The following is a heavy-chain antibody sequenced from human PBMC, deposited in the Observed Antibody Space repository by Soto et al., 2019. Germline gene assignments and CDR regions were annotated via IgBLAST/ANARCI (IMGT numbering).Heavy chain of an antibody. J-gene: IGHJ3*02. CDR1: GYSISSGYY. CDR3: ARLGIIAVAGTGAFDI. Sequence: SETLSLTCAVSGYSISSGYYWGWIRQPPGKGLEWIGSIYHSGSTYYNPSLKSRVTISVDTSKNQFSLKLSSVTAADTAVYYCARLGIIAVAGTGAFDIWGQGTMVTVSS. D-gene: IGHD6-19*01. V-gene: IGHV4-38-2*01. CDR2: IYHSGST.